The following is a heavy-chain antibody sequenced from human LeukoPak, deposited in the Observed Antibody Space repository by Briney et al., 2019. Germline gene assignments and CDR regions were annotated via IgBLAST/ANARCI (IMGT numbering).Heavy chain of an antibody. CDR1: GFTFSSHA. CDR2: ISDSGDRT. CDR3: ARGREGAKTRYFDL. Sequence: PGGSLRLSCAASGFTFSSHAMHWVRQAPGKGLECVSTISDSGDRTYYANPVKGRFSVSRDNSKNTLYLQMGSLRAEDVAVYYCARGREGAKTRYFDLWGRGTLVTVSS. V-gene: IGHV3-64*01. D-gene: IGHD1-26*01. J-gene: IGHJ2*01.